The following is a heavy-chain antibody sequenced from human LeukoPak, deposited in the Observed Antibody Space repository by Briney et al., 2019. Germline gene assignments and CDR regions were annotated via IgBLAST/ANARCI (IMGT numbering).Heavy chain of an antibody. CDR3: AKSYATSWYSFDY. J-gene: IGHJ4*02. D-gene: IGHD2-2*01. CDR1: GFTFSGYA. V-gene: IGHV3-23*01. Sequence: GGSLRLSCAASGFTFSGYAMSWVSQAPGKGLEWVSAISGSGESTYYADSVKGRFTISRDNSKNTLNLQMNSLRAEDTAFYYCAKSYATSWYSFDYWGQGTLVTVSS. CDR2: ISGSGEST.